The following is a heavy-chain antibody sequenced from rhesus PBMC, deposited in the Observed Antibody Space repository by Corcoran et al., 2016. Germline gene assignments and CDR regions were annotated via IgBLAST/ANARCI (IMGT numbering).Heavy chain of an antibody. CDR2: NKGNSGST. CDR1: VASLRSYW. Sequence: QVQLQESGPGLVKPSETLSLPCTVSVASLRSYWLSWIRQPPGKGLEWIGENKGNSGSTNYNPSLKSRVTISRDTSKNQFSLILSSVTAADSALYFCTTLIDSWGQGVLVTVSS. CDR3: TTLIDS. V-gene: IGHV4-80*01. J-gene: IGHJ4*01.